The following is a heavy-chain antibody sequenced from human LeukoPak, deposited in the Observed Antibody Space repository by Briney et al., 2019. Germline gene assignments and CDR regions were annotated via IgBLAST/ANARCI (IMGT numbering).Heavy chain of an antibody. CDR2: IYWNDDK. D-gene: IGHD4-11*01. V-gene: IGHV2-5*01. CDR3: VQISNYDAFDI. J-gene: IGHJ3*02. CDR1: GFSLSTSGVG. Sequence: ESGPTLVKPTQTLTLTCTFSGFSLSTSGVGVGWIRQPPGKALEWLALIYWNDDKRYSPSLKSRLTITKDTSKNQVVLKMTNMDPVDTATYYCVQISNYDAFDIWGQGTMVTVSS.